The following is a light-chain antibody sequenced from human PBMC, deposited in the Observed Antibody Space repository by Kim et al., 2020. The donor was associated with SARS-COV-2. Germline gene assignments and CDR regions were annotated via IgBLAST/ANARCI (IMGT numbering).Light chain of an antibody. V-gene: IGKV3-11*01. CDR2: DAS. CDR1: RSVTSF. J-gene: IGKJ4*01. CDR3: QQRFNWPLT. Sequence: LAPRETAPLSCRASRSVTSFLVCYQQKPGQAPRLLVYDASTRATGIPARFSGSGSGTDFTLTISSLEPDDFAVYYCQQRFNWPLTFGGGTKVDIK.